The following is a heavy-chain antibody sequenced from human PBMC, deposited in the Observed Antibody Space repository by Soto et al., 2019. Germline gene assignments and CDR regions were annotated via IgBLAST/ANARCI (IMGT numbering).Heavy chain of an antibody. CDR1: GYTFTSYA. V-gene: IGHV1-3*01. Sequence: VSCKASGYTFTSYAMHWVRQAPGQRLEWMGWINAGNGNTKYSQKFQGRVTITRDTSASTAYMELSSLRSEDTAVYYCARIALDYCSGGSCFLPFDYWGQGTLVTVSS. CDR3: ARIALDYCSGGSCFLPFDY. CDR2: INAGNGNT. D-gene: IGHD2-15*01. J-gene: IGHJ4*02.